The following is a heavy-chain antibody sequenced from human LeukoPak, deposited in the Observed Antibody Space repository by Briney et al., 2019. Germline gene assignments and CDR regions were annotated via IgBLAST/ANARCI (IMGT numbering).Heavy chain of an antibody. D-gene: IGHD6-13*01. V-gene: IGHV3-30-3*01. CDR2: ISYDGSNK. CDR3: ARDYSSPGNFDY. Sequence: GGSLRLSCAASGFTFSSYAMHWVRQAPGKGLEWVAVISYDGSNKYYADSVKGRFTISRDNSKNTLYLQMNSLRAEDTAVYYCARDYSSPGNFDYWGQGTLVTVPS. J-gene: IGHJ4*02. CDR1: GFTFSSYA.